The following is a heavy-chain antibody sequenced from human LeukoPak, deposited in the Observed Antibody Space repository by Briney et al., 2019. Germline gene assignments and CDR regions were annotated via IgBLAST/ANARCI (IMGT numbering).Heavy chain of an antibody. CDR2: IIPIFGTA. J-gene: IGHJ3*02. D-gene: IGHD2-2*01. V-gene: IGHV1-69*01. CDR3: ASALDCSSTSCSGRVAFDI. CDR1: GGTLSSYA. Sequence: SVKVSCTASGGTLSSYAISWVRQAPGQGLEWMGGIIPIFGTANYAQKFQGRVTITADESTSTAYMELSSLRSEDTAVYYCASALDCSSTSCSGRVAFDIWGQGTMVTVSS.